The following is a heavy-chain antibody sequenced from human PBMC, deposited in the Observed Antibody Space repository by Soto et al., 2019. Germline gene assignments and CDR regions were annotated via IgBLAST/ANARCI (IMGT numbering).Heavy chain of an antibody. D-gene: IGHD3-3*01. CDR2: IYYSGST. V-gene: IGHV4-59*01. J-gene: IGHJ6*02. CDR1: GGSISSYY. Sequence: PSETLSLTCTVSGGSISSYYWSWIRQPPGKGLEWIGYIYYSGSTNYNPSLKSRATISVDTSKNQFSLKLSSVTAADTAVYYCARGSAYYDFWSGYRPDYYYYGMDVWGQGTTVTVSS. CDR3: ARGSAYYDFWSGYRPDYYYYGMDV.